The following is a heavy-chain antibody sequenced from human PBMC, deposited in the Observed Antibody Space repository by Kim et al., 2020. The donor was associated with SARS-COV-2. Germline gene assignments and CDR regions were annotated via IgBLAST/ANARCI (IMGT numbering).Heavy chain of an antibody. Sequence: GGSLRLSCAASGFTFSSYAMSWVRQAPGKGLEWVSAISGSGGSTYYADSVKGRFTISRDNSKNTLYLQMNSLRAEDTAVYYCAKDPPRFVVVVPAARTQMNSDAFVISGQGTMVTVSS. J-gene: IGHJ3*02. CDR1: GFTFSSYA. D-gene: IGHD2-2*01. V-gene: IGHV3-23*01. CDR2: ISGSGGST. CDR3: AKDPPRFVVVVPAARTQMNSDAFVI.